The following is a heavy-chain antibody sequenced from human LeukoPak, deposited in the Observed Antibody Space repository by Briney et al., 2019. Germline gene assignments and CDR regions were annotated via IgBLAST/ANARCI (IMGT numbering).Heavy chain of an antibody. CDR3: ARSGLAACHY. CDR2: INNCAGAT. CDR1: GFIFTLYD. V-gene: IGHV3-23*01. Sequence: GGSLRLSCQASGFIFTLYDMSWVRGAPGKGLEWVSSINNCAGATLFRVSVERRFTISKDDSRGMVYLQMNSVAAEDMAVYYCARSGLAACHYWGQGTLVSVSS. D-gene: IGHD3-10*01. J-gene: IGHJ4*02.